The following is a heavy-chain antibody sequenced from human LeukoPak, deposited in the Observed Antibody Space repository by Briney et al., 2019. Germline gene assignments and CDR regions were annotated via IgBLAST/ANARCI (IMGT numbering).Heavy chain of an antibody. J-gene: IGHJ4*02. Sequence: SGGSLRLSCAVSGSSFSIYDMHWVRQATGQGLEWVSAIGGGSDTYYSDSVKGRFTISRDNSKSSVFLQMNSLRAEDTAVYYCARVERNYYGSGRASYFDYWGQGTLVTVSS. D-gene: IGHD3-10*01. V-gene: IGHV3-13*01. CDR3: ARVERNYYGSGRASYFDY. CDR1: GSSFSIYD. CDR2: IGGGSDT.